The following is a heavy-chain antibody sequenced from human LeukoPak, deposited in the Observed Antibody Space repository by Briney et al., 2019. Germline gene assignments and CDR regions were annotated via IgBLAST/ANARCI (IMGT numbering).Heavy chain of an antibody. CDR2: INPGGGST. Sequence: GASVKVPCKASGYTSTNYYVHWVRQAPGQGPEWLGIINPGGGSTSYAQNFQGRVTITRDTSTSTVYMELNSLRSEDTAVYYCARDTNERLSYHYYGMDVWGKGTTVTVSS. CDR1: GYTSTNYY. CDR3: ARDTNERLSYHYYGMDV. V-gene: IGHV1-46*01. J-gene: IGHJ6*04. D-gene: IGHD1-1*01.